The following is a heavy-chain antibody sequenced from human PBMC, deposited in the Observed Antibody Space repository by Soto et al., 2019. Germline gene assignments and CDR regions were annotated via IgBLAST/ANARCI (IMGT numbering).Heavy chain of an antibody. J-gene: IGHJ4*02. CDR1: GFSLTTSGVG. V-gene: IGHV2-5*02. CDR3: AHRVLRTVFGLVTTTAIYFDF. Sequence: QITLNESGPTQVKPRQTLTLTCTFSGFSLTTSGVGVGWIRQSPGKAQEWLALIYWDADKRYSPSRNSRLTITKDTSKTPVVLTVTDLDPEDTATYYCAHRVLRTVFGLVTTTAIYFDFWGQGTPVAVSS. CDR2: IYWDADK. D-gene: IGHD3-3*01.